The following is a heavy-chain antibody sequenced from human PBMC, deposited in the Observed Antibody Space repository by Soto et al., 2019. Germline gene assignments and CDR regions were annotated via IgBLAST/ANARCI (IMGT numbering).Heavy chain of an antibody. CDR2: TYYRSKWYN. Sequence: SQTLSLTCAISGDSVSSNSAAWNWIRQSPSRGLEWLGRTYYRSKWYNDYAVSVKSRITINPDTSKNQFSLQLNSVTPEDTAVYYCAREMEWLLYTDKHYSMDVWGQGTTVTVSS. D-gene: IGHD3-3*01. J-gene: IGHJ6*02. V-gene: IGHV6-1*01. CDR3: AREMEWLLYTDKHYSMDV. CDR1: GDSVSSNSAA.